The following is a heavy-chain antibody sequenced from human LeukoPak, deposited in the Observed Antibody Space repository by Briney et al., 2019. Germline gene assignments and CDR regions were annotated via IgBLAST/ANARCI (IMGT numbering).Heavy chain of an antibody. J-gene: IGHJ6*02. CDR3: AREDYGMDV. CDR2: IYSCGST. CDR1: GFTVSSNY. V-gene: IGHV3-66*03. Sequence: GGSLRLSCAASGFTVSSNYMSWVRQAPGKGLEWVSVIYSCGSTYYADSVAGRFTISRDNSKNTLYLKMNSLRAEDTAVYYCAREDYGMDVWGQGTTVTVSS.